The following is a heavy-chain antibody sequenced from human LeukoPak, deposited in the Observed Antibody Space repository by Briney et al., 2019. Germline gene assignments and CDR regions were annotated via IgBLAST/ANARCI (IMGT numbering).Heavy chain of an antibody. CDR3: ARDRGSGWYGGYAFDI. CDR2: IYSGGNT. CDR1: GFSVSSSY. J-gene: IGHJ3*02. V-gene: IGHV3-53*01. D-gene: IGHD6-19*01. Sequence: GGSLRLSCAASGFSVSSSYMSWVRQAPGKGLERVSVIYSGGNTYYADSVKGRFTISRDYSKNTLYLQVNSLRAEDTAVYYCARDRGSGWYGGYAFDIWGQGTMVTVSS.